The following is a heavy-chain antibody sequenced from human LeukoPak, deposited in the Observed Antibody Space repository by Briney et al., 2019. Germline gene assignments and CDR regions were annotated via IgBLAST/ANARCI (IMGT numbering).Heavy chain of an antibody. J-gene: IGHJ4*02. D-gene: IGHD5-12*01. CDR3: ARDRRGYSGYGKMDY. Sequence: ASVKVSCKASGYTFTSYGISWVRQAPGQGLEWMGWINAYNGNTNYAQKLQGRVTMTTDTSTSIAYMELRSLRSDDTAVYYCARDRRGYSGYGKMDYWGQGTLVTVSS. CDR2: INAYNGNT. CDR1: GYTFTSYG. V-gene: IGHV1-18*01.